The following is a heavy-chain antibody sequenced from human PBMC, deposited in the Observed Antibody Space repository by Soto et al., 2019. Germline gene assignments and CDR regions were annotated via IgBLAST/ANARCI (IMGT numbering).Heavy chain of an antibody. Sequence: GGSLRLSCAASGFTFSSYWMHWVRQAPGKGLVWVSRINSDGSSTSYADSVKGRFTISRDNAKNTLYLQMNSLRAEDTAVYYCLLLGELSFYRHDAFDIWGQGTMVTVSS. D-gene: IGHD3-16*02. V-gene: IGHV3-74*01. CDR2: INSDGSST. CDR3: LLLGELSFYRHDAFDI. CDR1: GFTFSSYW. J-gene: IGHJ3*02.